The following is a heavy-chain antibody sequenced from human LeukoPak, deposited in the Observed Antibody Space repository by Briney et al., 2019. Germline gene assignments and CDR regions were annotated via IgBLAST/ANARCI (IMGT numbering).Heavy chain of an antibody. CDR2: IIPIFGTA. CDR3: ARGVGGARLLFSFDY. CDR1: GGTFSNYA. D-gene: IGHD1-26*01. Sequence: SVKVSCKASGGTFSNYAISWVRQAPGQGLEWMGGIIPIFGTANYAQKFQGRVTITTDESTSTAYMELSSLRSEDTAVYYCARGVGGARLLFSFDYWGQGTLVTVSS. V-gene: IGHV1-69*05. J-gene: IGHJ4*02.